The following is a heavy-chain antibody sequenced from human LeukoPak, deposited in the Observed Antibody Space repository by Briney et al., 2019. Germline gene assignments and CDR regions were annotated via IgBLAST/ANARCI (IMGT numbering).Heavy chain of an antibody. CDR3: SRDSTSGAVVDFNY. CDR1: GYSFTTFR. J-gene: IGHJ4*02. CDR2: INAKNGET. V-gene: IGHV1-18*01. D-gene: IGHD3-16*01. Sequence: SVKVSCKTSGYSFTTFRIAWLRQAPGQDLEWVGWINAKNGETHYAQKFHDRVTMTTDTSTNTAYMELRGLKSDDSAMYYCSRDSTSGAVVDFNYWGQGTLVTVSS.